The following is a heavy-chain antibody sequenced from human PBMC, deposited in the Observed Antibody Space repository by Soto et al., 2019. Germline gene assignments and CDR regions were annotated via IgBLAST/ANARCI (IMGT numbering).Heavy chain of an antibody. CDR1: GFTFSNAW. D-gene: IGHD3-9*01. CDR2: ISGSGGST. J-gene: IGHJ4*02. V-gene: IGHV3-23*01. CDR3: AKPVVLGYYDILTD. Sequence: GGSLRLSCAASGFTFSNAWMNWVRQAPGKGLEWVSAISGSGGSTYYADSVKGRFTISRDNSKNTLYLQMNSLRAEDTAVYYCAKPVVLGYYDILTDWGQGTLVTVSS.